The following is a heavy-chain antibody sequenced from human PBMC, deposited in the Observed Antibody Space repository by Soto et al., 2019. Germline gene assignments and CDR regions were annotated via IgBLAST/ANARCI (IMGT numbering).Heavy chain of an antibody. D-gene: IGHD7-27*01. CDR3: ARGVGPVPLTIDY. Sequence: ASVKVSCKASGYTFTNYGISWVRQAPGQGLEWMGWISAYNGNTNYAQRLQARLTMTTDTSTSTAYMELRSLRSDDTAIYYCARGVGPVPLTIDYWGQGTLVTVSS. J-gene: IGHJ4*02. V-gene: IGHV1-18*01. CDR1: GYTFTNYG. CDR2: ISAYNGNT.